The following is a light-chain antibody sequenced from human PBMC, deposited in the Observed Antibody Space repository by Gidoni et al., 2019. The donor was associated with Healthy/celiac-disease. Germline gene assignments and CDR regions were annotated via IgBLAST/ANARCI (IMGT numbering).Light chain of an antibody. CDR1: QSVSSY. Sequence: EIVMTQSPATLSVSPGERATLSCRASQSVSSYLAWYQQKPGQAPRLLIYGASTRATGIPARFSGSGSGTEFTLTISSLQSEDFAVYYCQQYNNLPYSCGQGTKLEIK. V-gene: IGKV3-15*01. J-gene: IGKJ2*03. CDR2: GAS. CDR3: QQYNNLPYS.